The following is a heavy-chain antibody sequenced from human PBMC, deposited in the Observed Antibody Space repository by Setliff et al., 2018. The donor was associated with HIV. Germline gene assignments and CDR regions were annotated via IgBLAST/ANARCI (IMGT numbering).Heavy chain of an antibody. Sequence: VQVSCKISGYTLTELSIHWVRQAPGKGLEWMANFDPEDGETFYAQKFQGRLTMTEDTSTDTAYMELSSLRSDDTAMYYCATDPGYSSTWYSESFQHWGQGTVVTVPQ. J-gene: IGHJ1*01. CDR1: GYTLTELS. CDR3: ATDPGYSSTWYSESFQH. CDR2: FDPEDGET. V-gene: IGHV1-24*01. D-gene: IGHD6-13*01.